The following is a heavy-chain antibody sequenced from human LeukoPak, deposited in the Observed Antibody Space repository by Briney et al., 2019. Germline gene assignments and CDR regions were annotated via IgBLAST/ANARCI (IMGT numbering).Heavy chain of an antibody. D-gene: IGHD3-10*01. CDR1: GYIFTNYW. Sequence: GESLKISCKGSGYIFTNYWISWVRQMPGKGLEWMGRIDPSDSYTNYSPSFQGHVTISADKSIRTAYLQWSSLRASDTAIYYCARGERSLDYWGQGTLVTVPS. CDR3: ARGERSLDY. J-gene: IGHJ4*02. V-gene: IGHV5-10-1*01. CDR2: IDPSDSYT.